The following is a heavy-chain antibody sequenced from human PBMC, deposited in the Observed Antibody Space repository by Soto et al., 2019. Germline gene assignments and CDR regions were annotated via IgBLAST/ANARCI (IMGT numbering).Heavy chain of an antibody. CDR1: RYTFTGYY. CDR2: INPNSGGT. J-gene: IGHJ4*02. D-gene: IGHD3-16*01. Sequence: ASVKVSCKASRYTFTGYYMHWVRQAPGQGLEWMGWINPNSGGTNYAQKFQGRVTMTRDTSISTAYMELSRLRSDDTAVYYCARSSERLGESFDYWGQGTLVTVSS. V-gene: IGHV1-2*02. CDR3: ARSSERLGESFDY.